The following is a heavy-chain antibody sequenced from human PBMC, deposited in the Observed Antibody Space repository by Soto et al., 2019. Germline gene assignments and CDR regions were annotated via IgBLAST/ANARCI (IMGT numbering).Heavy chain of an antibody. J-gene: IGHJ5*02. D-gene: IGHD3-9*01. CDR3: VRDYLLTGFDT. Sequence: SSETLSLTCTVSNGSISTYYWTWVRQPPGKGLEWIGYVYYSGTTNYNPSLKSRVGMSIDTSKNQSSLELKSVTAADTATYYCVRDYLLTGFDTWGQGTLVTVSS. CDR2: VYYSGTT. V-gene: IGHV4-59*01. CDR1: NGSISTYY.